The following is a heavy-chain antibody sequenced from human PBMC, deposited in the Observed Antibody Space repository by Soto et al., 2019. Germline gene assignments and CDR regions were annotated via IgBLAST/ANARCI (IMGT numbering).Heavy chain of an antibody. CDR2: ISGSGADI. D-gene: IGHD4-4*01. Sequence: QVNLVESGGGVVKPGGSLRLSCTVSGFTFSDYYMTWIRQAPGKGLEWVSYISGSGADIEYSDAVQGRFSLSRDNAKNSLDLQMDSLRPEDTAVYYCARADCSSHSCFFEYVQHWGQGTLVTVSS. CDR1: GFTFSDYY. J-gene: IGHJ1*01. V-gene: IGHV3-11*01. CDR3: ARADCSSHSCFFEYVQH.